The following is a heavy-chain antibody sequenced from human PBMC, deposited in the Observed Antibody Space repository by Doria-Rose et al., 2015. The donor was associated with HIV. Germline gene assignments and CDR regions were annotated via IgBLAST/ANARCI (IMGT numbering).Heavy chain of an antibody. CDR2: TYYTGTS. D-gene: IGHD3-3*01. V-gene: IGHV4-31*02. CDR1: SFSSRGYY. CDR3: ARMGSYRELDY. J-gene: IGHJ4*02. Sequence: SFSSRGYYWNWIRQVPGKGLESLGYTYYTGTSDYSPSLKSRLNMAVDTSKNQFSLKLSSVTVADTAVYYCARMGSYRELDYWGQGALVIVSA.